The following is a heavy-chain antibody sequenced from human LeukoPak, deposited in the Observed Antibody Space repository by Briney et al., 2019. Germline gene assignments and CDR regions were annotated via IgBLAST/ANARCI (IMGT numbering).Heavy chain of an antibody. Sequence: GESLKISCKGSGYSFTSYWIGWVRQMPGKGLEWVGIIYPGDSDTRYSPSFQSQVTISADKSISTAYLQWSSLKASDTAMYYCRRHSTDSSGYFSVGRPPVDYWGQGTLATVSS. D-gene: IGHD3-22*01. CDR2: IYPGDSDT. V-gene: IGHV5-51*01. CDR1: GYSFTSYW. CDR3: RRHSTDSSGYFSVGRPPVDY. J-gene: IGHJ4*02.